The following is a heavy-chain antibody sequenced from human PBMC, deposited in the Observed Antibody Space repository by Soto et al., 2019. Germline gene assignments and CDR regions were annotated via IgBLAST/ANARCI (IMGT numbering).Heavy chain of an antibody. CDR2: INHSGST. J-gene: IGHJ4*02. CDR1: GGSFSGYY. Sequence: QVQLQQWGAGLLKSSETLSLTCAVYGGSFSGYYWSWIRQPPGKGLEWIGEINHSGSTNYNPSLKSRVTISVDTSKNQFSLKLSSMTAADTAVYYCARNSSEYSGYPFDYWGQGTLVTVSS. D-gene: IGHD5-12*01. V-gene: IGHV4-34*01. CDR3: ARNSSEYSGYPFDY.